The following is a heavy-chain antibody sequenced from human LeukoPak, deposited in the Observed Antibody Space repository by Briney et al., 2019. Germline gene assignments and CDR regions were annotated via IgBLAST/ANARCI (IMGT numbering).Heavy chain of an antibody. D-gene: IGHD6-13*01. Sequence: SETLSLTCTVSGYSISSGYYWGWIRQPPGKGLEWIGSIYHSGSTYYNPSLKSRVTVSVDTSKNQFSLKLSSVTAADTAVYYCASTGRGMRSRYYFDYWGQGTLVTVSS. CDR2: IYHSGST. V-gene: IGHV4-38-2*02. CDR3: ASTGRGMRSRYYFDY. CDR1: GYSISSGYY. J-gene: IGHJ4*02.